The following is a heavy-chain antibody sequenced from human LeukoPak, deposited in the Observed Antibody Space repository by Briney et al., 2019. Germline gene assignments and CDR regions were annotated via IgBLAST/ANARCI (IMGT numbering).Heavy chain of an antibody. V-gene: IGHV3-23*01. D-gene: IGHD4-11*01. CDR1: GFTFSSYA. CDR3: AKDRLTVSTYNWFDP. Sequence: PGGSLRLSCAASGFTFSSYAMSWVRQAPGKGLEWVSAISGSGGSTYYADSVKGRFTISRDNSKNTLYPQMNSLRAEDTAVYYCAKDRLTVSTYNWFDPWGQGTLVTVSS. CDR2: ISGSGGST. J-gene: IGHJ5*02.